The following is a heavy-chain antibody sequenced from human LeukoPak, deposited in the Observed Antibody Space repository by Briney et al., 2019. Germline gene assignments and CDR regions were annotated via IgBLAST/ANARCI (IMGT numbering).Heavy chain of an antibody. D-gene: IGHD2-8*01. CDR3: AKWYCTTSTCYYDY. CDR2: IYNTGET. V-gene: IGHV3-23*05. CDR1: GITFSTYA. Sequence: PGGSLRLSCAASGITFSTYAMTWVRQAPGKGLEWVSFIYNTGETYYLDSVKGRFTISRDNSKNMLYLQMNSLRADDTAVYYCAKWYCTTSTCYYDYWGQGTLVTVSS. J-gene: IGHJ4*02.